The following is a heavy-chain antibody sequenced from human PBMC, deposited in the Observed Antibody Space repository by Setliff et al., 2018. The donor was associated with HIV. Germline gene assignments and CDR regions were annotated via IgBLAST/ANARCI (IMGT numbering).Heavy chain of an antibody. CDR1: GGSISSGRYY. V-gene: IGHV4-61*02. J-gene: IGHJ6*03. CDR2: IYTSGST. CDR3: ARETYYYDNPQYYYYYMDV. Sequence: SETLSLTCTVSGGSISSGRYYWSWIRQPAGKGLEWIGRIYTSGSTNYNPSLKSRATISVDTSKNQFSLKLRSVTAADTAVYYCARETYYYDNPQYYYYYMDVWGKGTTVTVSS. D-gene: IGHD3-22*01.